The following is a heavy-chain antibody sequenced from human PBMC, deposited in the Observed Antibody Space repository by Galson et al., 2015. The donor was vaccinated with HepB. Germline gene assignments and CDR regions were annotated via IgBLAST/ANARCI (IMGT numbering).Heavy chain of an antibody. CDR2: TYYRSKWYN. V-gene: IGHV6-1*01. D-gene: IGHD6-13*01. Sequence: CAISGDSVSSHSAAWNWIRQSPSRGLEWLGRTYYRSKWYNDYAVSVKSRITINPDTSKNQFSLQLNSVTAADTAVYYCARMGWVTAAAVSWGQGTLVTVSS. CDR1: GDSVSSHSAA. CDR3: ARMGWVTAAAVS. J-gene: IGHJ4*02.